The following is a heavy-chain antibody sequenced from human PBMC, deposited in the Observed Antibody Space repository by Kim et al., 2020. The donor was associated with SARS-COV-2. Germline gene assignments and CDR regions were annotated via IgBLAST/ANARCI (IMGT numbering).Heavy chain of an antibody. Sequence: SGPTLVKPTQTLTLTCTFSGFSLTTRGVGVGWIRQPPGKALEWLALIYWDDDKRYSPSLKSRLTITKDTSRNQVVLTMTNMDPVDTATYYCTHNYYDSGPAGIWGQGTMVTVSS. CDR1: GFSLTTRGVG. D-gene: IGHD3-22*01. J-gene: IGHJ3*02. CDR3: THNYYDSGPAGI. V-gene: IGHV2-5*02. CDR2: IYWDDDK.